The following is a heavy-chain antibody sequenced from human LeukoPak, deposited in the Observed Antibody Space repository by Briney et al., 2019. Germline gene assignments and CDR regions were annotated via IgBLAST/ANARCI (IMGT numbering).Heavy chain of an antibody. J-gene: IGHJ6*03. V-gene: IGHV3-30*02. CDR2: IRYDGSNK. D-gene: IGHD1-26*01. Sequence: GGSLPLPCAASGFTFSSYVMHWIRQAPGKGLEWVAFIRYDGSNKYYADSVKGRFTISRDNSRNTLYLQMNSLRAEDTAVYYCAKEGGSNNYYYYYMDVWGRGTTVTVSS. CDR1: GFTFSSYV. CDR3: AKEGGSNNYYYYYMDV.